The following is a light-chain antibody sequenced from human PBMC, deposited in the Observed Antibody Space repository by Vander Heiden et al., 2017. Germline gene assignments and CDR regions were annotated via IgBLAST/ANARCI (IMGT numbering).Light chain of an antibody. Sequence: DIQMTQSASSLSASVGDRVTITCRASQSIAPHLNWYQQKPGKAPKLLIYAASTLQSGVPSRFSGSGSGTDFTLTISSLQPEDFATYYCQQSDNTPQTFGQGTKVDIK. J-gene: IGKJ1*01. CDR2: AAS. CDR3: QQSDNTPQT. CDR1: QSIAPH. V-gene: IGKV1-39*01.